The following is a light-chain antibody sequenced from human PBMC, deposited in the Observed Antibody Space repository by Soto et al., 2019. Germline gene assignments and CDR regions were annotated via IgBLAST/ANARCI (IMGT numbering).Light chain of an antibody. J-gene: IGLJ2*01. CDR1: SSDVGGYNY. CDR2: EVS. V-gene: IGLV2-8*01. CDR3: SSFAGNNNLV. Sequence: QSLLTQPPSASGSPGQSVTISCTGTSSDVGGYNYVSWYQQHPGKAPKLMISEVSKRPSGVPDRFSGSKSGNTASLTVSVLQAEDEADYYCSSFAGNNNLVFGGGTKLTVL.